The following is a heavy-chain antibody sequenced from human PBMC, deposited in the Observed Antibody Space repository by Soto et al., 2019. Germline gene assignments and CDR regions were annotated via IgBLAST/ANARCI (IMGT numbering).Heavy chain of an antibody. J-gene: IGHJ4*02. CDR3: ARESYGSRSFAY. V-gene: IGHV3-33*01. D-gene: IGHD3-10*01. CDR2: IWYDGSNK. CDR1: GFTFSSYG. Sequence: QVQLVESGGGVVQPGRSLRLSCAASGFTFSSYGMHWVRQAPGKGLEWVAVIWYDGSNKYYADSVKGRFTISRDNSKNTLYLQLNSLRAEDTAVYYCARESYGSRSFAYWGQGTLVTVSS.